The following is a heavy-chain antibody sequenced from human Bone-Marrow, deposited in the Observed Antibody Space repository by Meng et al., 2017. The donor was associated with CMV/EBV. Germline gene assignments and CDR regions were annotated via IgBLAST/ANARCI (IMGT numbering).Heavy chain of an antibody. D-gene: IGHD6-13*01. CDR3: ARASSWFDAFDI. CDR2: IDWDDDK. CDR1: GFSLSTSGVG. V-gene: IGHV2-70*01. J-gene: IGHJ3*02. Sequence: SGPTLVKPTQTLTLTCTFSGFSLSTSGVGVGWIRQPPGKALEWLALIDWDDDKYYSTSLKTRLTISKDTSKNQVVLTMTNMDPVDTATYYCARASSWFDAFDIWGQGTMVTVSS.